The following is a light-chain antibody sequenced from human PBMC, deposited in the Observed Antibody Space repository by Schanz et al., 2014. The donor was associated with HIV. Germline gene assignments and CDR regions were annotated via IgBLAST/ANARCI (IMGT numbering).Light chain of an antibody. CDR3: AAWDDSLNGQI. CDR2: RDN. Sequence: QSVLTQPPSASGTPGQRVSISCSGGSSDIGNNFVSWYQQVPGTAPKLLIYRDNQRPSGVPDRFSGSRSGTSASLAISGLQSADESDYYCAAWDDSLNGQIFGGGTKLTVL. V-gene: IGLV1-44*01. CDR1: SSDIGNNF. J-gene: IGLJ2*01.